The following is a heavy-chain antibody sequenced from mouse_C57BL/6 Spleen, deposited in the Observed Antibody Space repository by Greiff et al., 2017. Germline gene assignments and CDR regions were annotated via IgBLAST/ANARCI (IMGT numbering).Heavy chain of an antibody. CDR3: ARKTVVATRYFDV. D-gene: IGHD1-1*01. CDR1: GYTFTSYW. V-gene: IGHV1-55*01. CDR2: IYPGSGST. Sequence: QVQLKQPGAELVKPGASVKMSCKASGYTFTSYWITWVKQRPGQGLEWIGDIYPGSGSTNYNEKFKSKATLTVDNSSSTAYMQLSSLTSEDSAVYYCARKTVVATRYFDVWGTGTTVTVSS. J-gene: IGHJ1*03.